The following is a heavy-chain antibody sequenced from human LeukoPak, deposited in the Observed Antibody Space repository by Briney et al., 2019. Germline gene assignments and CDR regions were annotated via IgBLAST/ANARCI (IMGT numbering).Heavy chain of an antibody. CDR3: AKLYDSSGYYYHPDY. Sequence: GGSLRLSCAASGFTFSSYAMSWVRQAPGKGLERVSAISGSGGSTYYADSVKGRFTISRDNSKNTLYLQMNSLRAEDTAVYYCAKLYDSSGYYYHPDYWGQGTLVAVSS. CDR2: ISGSGGST. J-gene: IGHJ4*02. CDR1: GFTFSSYA. D-gene: IGHD3-22*01. V-gene: IGHV3-23*01.